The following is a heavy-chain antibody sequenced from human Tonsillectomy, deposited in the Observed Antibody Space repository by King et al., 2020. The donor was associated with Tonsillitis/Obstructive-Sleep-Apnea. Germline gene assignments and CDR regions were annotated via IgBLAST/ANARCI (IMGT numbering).Heavy chain of an antibody. CDR2: IKSKTDGGTT. CDR1: GFTFSNAW. J-gene: IGHJ4*02. Sequence: DVKLVESGGGLVKPGGSLRLSCAASGFTFSNAWMNWVRQDPGKGLEWVGRIKSKTDGGTTDYAAPVKGRFTISRDDSKNTLYLQMNSLKTEDTAVYYCTTESAMDTRGIAYWGQGTLVTVSS. D-gene: IGHD5-18*01. V-gene: IGHV3-15*07. CDR3: TTESAMDTRGIAY.